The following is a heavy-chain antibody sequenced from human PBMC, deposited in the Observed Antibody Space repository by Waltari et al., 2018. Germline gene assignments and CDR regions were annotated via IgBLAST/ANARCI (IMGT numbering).Heavy chain of an antibody. V-gene: IGHV3-23*04. CDR3: AKDVGYSGGHFDS. J-gene: IGHJ4*02. CDR1: GFRFGAFA. CDR2: LSGGGGNT. D-gene: IGHD5-18*01. Sequence: EVQLVESGGGLVQGGGSLRLSCVVSGFRFGAFAMSWVRQAPGKGLGWVSSLSGGGGNTHYEDSVRGRFTISRDNSKNTLYLQMNTLRAEDTATYYCAKDVGYSGGHFDSWGLGIPVTVSS.